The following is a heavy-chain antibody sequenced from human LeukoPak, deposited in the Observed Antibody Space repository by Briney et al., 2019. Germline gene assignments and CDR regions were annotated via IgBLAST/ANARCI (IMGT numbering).Heavy chain of an antibody. Sequence: SGPTLVKPTQTLALTCSFSGFSVTTSGVGVGWIHQPPGKALEWLALIYWDDDKRYSPSLKSRLTITRDTSNKQVVLIMTNMDPVDTATYYCAHSGGYCSSSTCYDHFDYWGQGTLVTVSS. J-gene: IGHJ4*02. CDR3: AHSGGYCSSSTCYDHFDY. V-gene: IGHV2-5*02. D-gene: IGHD2-15*01. CDR1: GFSVTTSGVG. CDR2: IYWDDDK.